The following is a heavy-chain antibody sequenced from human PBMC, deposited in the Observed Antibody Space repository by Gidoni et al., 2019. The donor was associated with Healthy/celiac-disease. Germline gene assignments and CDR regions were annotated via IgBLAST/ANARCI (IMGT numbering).Heavy chain of an antibody. J-gene: IGHJ4*02. CDR1: GFTFNSYA. CDR2: ISGSGGST. D-gene: IGHD2-2*02. CDR3: AKSWYCSSTSCYSHFDY. V-gene: IGHV3-23*01. Sequence: EVQLLESGGGLVQPGGSLRLSCAASGFTFNSYAMSWVRQAPGKGLEWVAAISGSGGSTYYADSVKGRFTISRDNSKNTLYLQMNSLRAEDTAVYYCAKSWYCSSTSCYSHFDYWGQGTLVTVSS.